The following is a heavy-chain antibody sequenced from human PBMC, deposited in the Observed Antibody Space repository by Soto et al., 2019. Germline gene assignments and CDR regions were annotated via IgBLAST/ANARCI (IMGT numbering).Heavy chain of an antibody. CDR1: GFTFSAYV. CDR3: AKLTAS. CDR2: ITSSGGGT. Sequence: GGSLILSCAASGFTFSAYVMSWVRQAPGKGLEWVSSITSSGGGTYYADSVKGRFTVSRDNSKNTVYLQMNSLRDEDTAVYYCAKLTASWGQGTLVTVSS. D-gene: IGHD5-18*01. V-gene: IGHV3-23*01. J-gene: IGHJ4*02.